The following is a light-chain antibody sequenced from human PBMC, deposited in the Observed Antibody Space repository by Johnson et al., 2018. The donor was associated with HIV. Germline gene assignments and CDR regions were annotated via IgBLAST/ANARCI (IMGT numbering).Light chain of an antibody. CDR3: GTWDTSLSAYV. Sequence: QSVLTQPPSVSAAPGQKVTISCSGSSYNIGNNFVSWYQQLPGRAPKLLIYDNNKRPSGIPDRFSGSKSGTSATLGITGLQTGDEADYYCGTWDTSLSAYVFRTGTKVTVL. CDR2: DNN. J-gene: IGLJ1*01. V-gene: IGLV1-51*01. CDR1: SYNIGNNF.